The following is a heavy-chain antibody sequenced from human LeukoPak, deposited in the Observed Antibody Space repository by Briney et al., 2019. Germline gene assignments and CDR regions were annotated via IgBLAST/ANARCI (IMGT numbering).Heavy chain of an antibody. CDR2: IDPSDSYT. D-gene: IGHD3-10*01. J-gene: IGHJ2*01. Sequence: GESLKISFKGSGYRFTNYWISWVRPMPGKGLEWMGRIDPSDSYTNYSPSFQGHVTISADKSISTVFLQWSSLKASDTAIYYCARLRRGYWYFDLWGRGTLVTVSS. CDR1: GYRFTNYW. CDR3: ARLRRGYWYFDL. V-gene: IGHV5-10-1*01.